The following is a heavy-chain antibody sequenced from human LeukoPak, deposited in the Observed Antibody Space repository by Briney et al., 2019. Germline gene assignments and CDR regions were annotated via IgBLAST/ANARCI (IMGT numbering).Heavy chain of an antibody. Sequence: TSETLSLTCAVYGGSFSGYYWSWNRQPPGKGLEWIGEINHSGSTNYNPSLKSRVTISVDTSKNQFSLKLSSVTAADTAVYYCARFKRKFSGYSSGWYGGYFDYWGQGTLVTVSS. J-gene: IGHJ4*02. CDR1: GGSFSGYY. CDR2: INHSGST. V-gene: IGHV4-34*01. D-gene: IGHD6-19*01. CDR3: ARFKRKFSGYSSGWYGGYFDY.